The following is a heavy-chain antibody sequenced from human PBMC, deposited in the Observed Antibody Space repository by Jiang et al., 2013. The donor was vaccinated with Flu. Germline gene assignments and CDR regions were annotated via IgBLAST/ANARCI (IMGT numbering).Heavy chain of an antibody. D-gene: IGHD2-21*02. Sequence: GSLRLSCAASGFTFSSYEMNWVRQAPGKGLEWVSYISSSGSTIYYADCVKGRFTISRDNAKNSLYLQMNSLRAEDTAVYYCAREVGKYCGGDCYRGGMDVWGQGTTVTVSS. CDR3: AREVGKYCGGDCYRGGMDV. CDR1: GFTFSSYE. CDR2: ISSSGSTI. V-gene: IGHV3-48*03. J-gene: IGHJ6*02.